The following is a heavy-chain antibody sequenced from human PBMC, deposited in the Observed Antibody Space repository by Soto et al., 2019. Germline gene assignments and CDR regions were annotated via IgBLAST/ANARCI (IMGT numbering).Heavy chain of an antibody. D-gene: IGHD2-2*01. Sequence: PVGSLRPSSRTSGFTFSSYGMHWVRQAPGTGLEWVSAITGSGGNTFYADSVKGRFKISRNNSKRTLIQQMHRLRAEDTAVYYCAKGVLGYCSSNSCYAYDFWGQGT. J-gene: IGHJ4*02. CDR3: AKGVLGYCSSNSCYAYDF. CDR2: ITGSGGNT. V-gene: IGHV3-23*01. CDR1: GFTFSSYG.